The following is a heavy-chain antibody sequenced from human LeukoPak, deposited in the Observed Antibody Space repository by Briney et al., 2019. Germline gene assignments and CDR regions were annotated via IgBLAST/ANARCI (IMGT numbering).Heavy chain of an antibody. CDR2: ISSSGSTM. Sequence: GGSLRLSCAASGFTFSSYEMNWVRQAPGKGLEWISYISSSGSTMYYADSVKGRFTISRDNAKNSLYLQMNSLRAEDTAIYYCASSSWYALDYWGQGTLVSVSS. V-gene: IGHV3-48*03. CDR1: GFTFSSYE. D-gene: IGHD6-13*01. CDR3: ASSSWYALDY. J-gene: IGHJ4*02.